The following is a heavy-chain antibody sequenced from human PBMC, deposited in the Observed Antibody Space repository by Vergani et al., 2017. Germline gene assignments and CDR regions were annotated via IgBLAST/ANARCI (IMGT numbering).Heavy chain of an antibody. CDR3: ARTTWPYYFDY. D-gene: IGHD1-1*01. CDR2: VNPGGGST. V-gene: IGHV1-46*01. J-gene: IGHJ4*02. CDR1: GYTFTNYY. Sequence: QVQLVQSGAEVKKPGASVKVSCKASGYTFTNYYMHWVRQAPGHGLEWMGIVNPGGGSTTYAQKFQGRVTMTRDTSTSTIYMELSSLRSEDTALYYCARTTWPYYFDYWGQGTLVTVSS.